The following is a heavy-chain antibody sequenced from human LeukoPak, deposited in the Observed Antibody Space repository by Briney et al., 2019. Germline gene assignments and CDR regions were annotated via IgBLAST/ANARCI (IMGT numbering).Heavy chain of an antibody. D-gene: IGHD2-2*01. J-gene: IGHJ3*02. CDR3: ARILGYCSSTSCPYVAFDI. CDR2: INHSGST. Sequence: SETLSLTCAVYGGSFSGYYWSWIRQPPGKGLEWIGEINHSGSTNYNPSLKSRVTISVDTSKNQFSLKLSSVTAADTAVYYCARILGYCSSTSCPYVAFDIWGQGTMVTVSS. V-gene: IGHV4-34*01. CDR1: GGSFSGYY.